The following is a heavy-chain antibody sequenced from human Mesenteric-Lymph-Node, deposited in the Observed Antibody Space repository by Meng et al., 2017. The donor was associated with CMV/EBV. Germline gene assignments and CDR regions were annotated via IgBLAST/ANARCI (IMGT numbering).Heavy chain of an antibody. J-gene: IGHJ6*02. CDR1: GFIVSSNY. Sequence: GESLKISCAASGFIVSSNYMSWVRQAPGKGLEWVASIKHDGSEKYYVDSVKGRFTVSRDNANNSLYVQMNSLRVDDTAVYYCAKGTYYYGMDVWGQGIRVTVSS. V-gene: IGHV3-7*01. CDR3: AKGTYYYGMDV. CDR2: IKHDGSEK.